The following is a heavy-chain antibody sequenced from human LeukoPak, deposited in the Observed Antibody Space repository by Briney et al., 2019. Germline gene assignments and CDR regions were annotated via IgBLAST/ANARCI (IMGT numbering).Heavy chain of an antibody. D-gene: IGHD5-18*01. CDR2: IKQDGREE. J-gene: IGHJ4*02. CDR1: GFTFSSYW. V-gene: IGHV3-7*01. CDR3: ARVVDTAMGDFDY. Sequence: GGSLRLSCAASGFTFSSYWMSCVRQARGKGGECVANIKQDGREEYYVDSVKGRFTISRDNPNISLYMQRNSLTAEYTAVYYWARVVDTAMGDFDYWGQGTLVTVSS.